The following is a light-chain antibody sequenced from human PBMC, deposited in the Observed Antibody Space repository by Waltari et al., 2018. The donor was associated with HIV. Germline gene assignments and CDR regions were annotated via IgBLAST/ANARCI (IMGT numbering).Light chain of an antibody. Sequence: QSALTQPAYVSGAPGQSITISCTGNGSDVGGQNYVSWHQQSPAKAPKRIIYEVSNRPSGVSNRFSGSKSGNTASLTSSGLQAEDEADYYCSSYTSSSTLVFGGGTKLTVL. CDR2: EVS. CDR1: GSDVGGQNY. CDR3: SSYTSSSTLV. J-gene: IGLJ2*01. V-gene: IGLV2-14*01.